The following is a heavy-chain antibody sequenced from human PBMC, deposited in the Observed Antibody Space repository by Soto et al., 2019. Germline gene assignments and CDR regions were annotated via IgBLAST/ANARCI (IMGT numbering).Heavy chain of an antibody. CDR2: ISGSGGST. V-gene: IGHV3-23*01. Sequence: SGGSLRLSCAASGFTFSSYAMSWVRQAPGKGLEWVSAISGSGGSTYYADSVKGRFTISRDNSKNTLYLQMNSLRAEDTAVYYCAKGPRARGDSYYFDYWGQGTLVTVSS. D-gene: IGHD6-6*01. J-gene: IGHJ4*02. CDR3: AKGPRARGDSYYFDY. CDR1: GFTFSSYA.